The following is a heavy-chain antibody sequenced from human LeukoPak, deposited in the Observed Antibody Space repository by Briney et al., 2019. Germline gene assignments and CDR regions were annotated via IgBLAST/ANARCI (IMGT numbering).Heavy chain of an antibody. Sequence: GESLKISRKASGYSFTNYWIGWVRQMPGKGLEWMGIIYPDDSDTRYSPSFQGQVTMSADKSISTAYLQWSSLKASDTAMYYCARSTHYYDSSGYYYVPHWGQGTLVTVSS. CDR2: IYPDDSDT. V-gene: IGHV5-51*01. CDR1: GYSFTNYW. J-gene: IGHJ4*02. D-gene: IGHD3-22*01. CDR3: ARSTHYYDSSGYYYVPH.